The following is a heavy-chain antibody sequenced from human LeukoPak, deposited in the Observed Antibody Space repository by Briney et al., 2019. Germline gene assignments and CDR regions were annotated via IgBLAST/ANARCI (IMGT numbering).Heavy chain of an antibody. D-gene: IGHD3-22*01. J-gene: IGHJ4*02. V-gene: IGHV1-2*06. CDR1: GYTFTGYY. Sequence: ASVKVSYKASGYTFTGYYMHWVRQAPGQGLEWMGRINPNSGGTNYAQKFQGRVTMTRDTSISTAYMELSRLRSDDTAVYYCARGTIYYYDSSGYYYFDYWGQGTLVTVSS. CDR3: ARGTIYYYDSSGYYYFDY. CDR2: INPNSGGT.